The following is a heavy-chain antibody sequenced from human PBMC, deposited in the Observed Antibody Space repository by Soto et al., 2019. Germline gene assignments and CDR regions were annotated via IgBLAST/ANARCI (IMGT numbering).Heavy chain of an antibody. Sequence: QVQLVQSGAEVKKPGASVKVSCKASGYTFTSYAMHWVRQAPGQRLEWMGWINAGNGNTKYSQKFQGRVTITRDTAASKAYMDLSSLRSEDTAVYYCARSIVVVTALDYWGQGTLVTVSS. CDR3: ARSIVVVTALDY. CDR1: GYTFTSYA. D-gene: IGHD2-21*02. V-gene: IGHV1-3*01. J-gene: IGHJ4*02. CDR2: INAGNGNT.